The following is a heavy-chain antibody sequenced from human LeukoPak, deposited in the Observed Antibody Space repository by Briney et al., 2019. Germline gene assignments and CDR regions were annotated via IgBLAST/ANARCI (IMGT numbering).Heavy chain of an antibody. D-gene: IGHD3-10*01. CDR3: ARNIWFGESADAFDI. CDR1: GYTFSSYG. V-gene: IGHV1-18*04. J-gene: IGHJ3*02. Sequence: ASVKVSCKASGYTFSSYGISWVRQAPGLGLEWMGWISTYNGNTNYAQNLQGRVTMTTDTSTSTAYMELRSLRSDDTAVYYCARNIWFGESADAFDIWGQGTMVTVSS. CDR2: ISTYNGNT.